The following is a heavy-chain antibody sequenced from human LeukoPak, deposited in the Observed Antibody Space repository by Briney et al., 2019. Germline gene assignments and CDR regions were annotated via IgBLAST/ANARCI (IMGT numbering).Heavy chain of an antibody. CDR1: GFTFSSYA. CDR2: ISGSGGST. V-gene: IGHV3-23*01. D-gene: IGHD3-10*01. J-gene: IGHJ4*02. Sequence: GGSLRLSCAASGFTFSSYAMSWVRQAPGKGLEWVSAISGSGGSTYYADSVKGRFTISGDNSKNTLYLQMNSLRAEDTAVYYCAKDLGDDSLITYYVDYWGQGTLVTVSS. CDR3: AKDLGDDSLITYYVDY.